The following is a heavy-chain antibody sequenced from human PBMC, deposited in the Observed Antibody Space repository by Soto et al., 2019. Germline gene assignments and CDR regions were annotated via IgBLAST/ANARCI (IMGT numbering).Heavy chain of an antibody. J-gene: IGHJ4*02. Sequence: QVQLVQSGAEVKKAGASVKVSCKASGYTFTTYGISWVRQAPGQGLEWMGWINAYNGNTNYAQKVQGRVTTTTDTSTSTVYMDLRSVRSDDTAVYYCARAIAGGYGHTTLDYWGQGTLVTVSS. CDR2: INAYNGNT. CDR1: GYTFTTYG. D-gene: IGHD5-18*01. CDR3: ARAIAGGYGHTTLDY. V-gene: IGHV1-18*01.